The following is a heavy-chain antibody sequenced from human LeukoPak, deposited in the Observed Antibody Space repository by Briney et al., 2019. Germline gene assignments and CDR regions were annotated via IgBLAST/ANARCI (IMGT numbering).Heavy chain of an antibody. J-gene: IGHJ4*02. CDR2: IWYDGSNR. CDR1: GFSFSSYG. CDR3: ARDQFGGSYFFDY. Sequence: GGTLRLSCAASGFSFSSYGMHWVRQAPGKGLEWVAVIWYDGSNRYYADSVKGRFAISRDNSKNTLYLQMDSLRAEDTAVYYCARDQFGGSYFFDYWGQGSLVTVS. V-gene: IGHV3-33*01. D-gene: IGHD1-26*01.